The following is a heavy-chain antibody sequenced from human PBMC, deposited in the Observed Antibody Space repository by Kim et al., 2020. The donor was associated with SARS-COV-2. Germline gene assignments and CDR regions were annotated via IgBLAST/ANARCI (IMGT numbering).Heavy chain of an antibody. CDR2: INTNTGNP. CDR1: GYTFTSYA. J-gene: IGHJ4*02. D-gene: IGHD6-19*01. Sequence: ASVKVSCKASGYTFTSYAMNWVRQAPGQGLEWMGLINTNTGNPTYAQGFTGRFVFSLDTSVSTAYLQISSLKAEDTAVYYCARVPSPGYSSGWFIYWGQGTLVTVSS. V-gene: IGHV7-4-1*02. CDR3: ARVPSPGYSSGWFIY.